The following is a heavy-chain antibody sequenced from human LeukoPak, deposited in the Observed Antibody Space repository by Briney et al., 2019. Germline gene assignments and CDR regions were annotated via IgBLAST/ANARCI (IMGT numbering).Heavy chain of an antibody. CDR1: GGSISSYY. CDR2: IYHSGST. D-gene: IGHD3-10*01. Sequence: PPETLPLTCTVSGGSISSYYWSWIRQPPGKGLEWIGYIYHSGSTYYNPSLKSRVTISVDRSKNQFSLKLSSVTAADTAVYYCAIGVTMVRGALNWFDPWGQGTLVTVSS. V-gene: IGHV4-59*12. J-gene: IGHJ5*02. CDR3: AIGVTMVRGALNWFDP.